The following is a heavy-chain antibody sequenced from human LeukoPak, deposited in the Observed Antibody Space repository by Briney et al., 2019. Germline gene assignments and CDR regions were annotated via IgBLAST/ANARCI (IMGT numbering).Heavy chain of an antibody. D-gene: IGHD3-22*01. CDR2: FYHSGST. J-gene: IGHJ4*02. CDR1: GGFNTHYH. Sequence: PSETLSLTCSVSGGFNTHYHWSWIRQPPGKGLEWIGYFYHSGSTNYNPSLKSRVTISVDTSKNHFSLKLSSVTAADTAVYYCARGQWLPVFDFWGQGTLVTVSS. CDR3: ARGQWLPVFDF. V-gene: IGHV4-59*01.